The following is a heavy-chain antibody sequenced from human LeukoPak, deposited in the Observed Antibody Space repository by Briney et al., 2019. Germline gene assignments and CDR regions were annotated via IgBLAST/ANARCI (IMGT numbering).Heavy chain of an antibody. CDR1: GGSISSYY. D-gene: IGHD3-3*01. Sequence: SETLSLTCTVSGGSISSYYWSWIRQPAGKGLEWIGRIYTSGSTNYNPSLKSRVTMSVDASKNQFSLKLSSVTAADTAVYYCARGRITIFGVVNPPYWGQGTLVTVSS. CDR3: ARGRITIFGVVNPPY. J-gene: IGHJ4*02. CDR2: IYTSGST. V-gene: IGHV4-4*07.